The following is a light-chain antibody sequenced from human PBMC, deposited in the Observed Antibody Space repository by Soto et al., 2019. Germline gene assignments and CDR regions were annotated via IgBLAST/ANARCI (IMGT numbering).Light chain of an antibody. CDR3: QQRRSWPPA. CDR2: DTS. V-gene: IGKV3-11*01. CDR1: QSVSSY. Sequence: EIVLTQSPATLSLSPGERATLSCRASQSVSSYLAWYQQKPGQAPRLLLYDTSKRATGTPARFSGSGSGTDFTLTISSLEPEDFAIYFWQQRRSWPPAFGQGTKVEIK. J-gene: IGKJ1*01.